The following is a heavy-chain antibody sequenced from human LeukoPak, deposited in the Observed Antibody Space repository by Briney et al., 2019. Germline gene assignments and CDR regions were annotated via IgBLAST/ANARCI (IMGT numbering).Heavy chain of an antibody. V-gene: IGHV1-2*02. CDR3: ARGGGKVGYYYYYMDV. CDR1: GYTFIAYY. CDR2: INPNSGGT. J-gene: IGHJ6*03. Sequence: ASVKVSCKASGYTFIAYYMHWVRQAPGQGLEWMGWINPNSGGTNYAQKFQGRVTMTRDTSISTAYMELSRLRSDDTAVYYCARGGGKVGYYYYYMDVWGKGTTVTISS. D-gene: IGHD1-14*01.